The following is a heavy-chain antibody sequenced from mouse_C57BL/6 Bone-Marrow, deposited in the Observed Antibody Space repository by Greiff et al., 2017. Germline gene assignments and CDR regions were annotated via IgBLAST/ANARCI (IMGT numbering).Heavy chain of an antibody. CDR1: GYTFTDYY. D-gene: IGHD2-12*01. CDR2: INPNNGGT. V-gene: IGHV1-26*01. CDR3: ARCYSSWFAY. J-gene: IGHJ3*01. Sequence: VQLQQSGPELVKPGASVKISCKASGYTFTDYYMNWVKQSHGKSLEWIGDINPNNGGTSYNQKFKGKATLTVDKSSSTAYMELRSLTSEDSAVYYCARCYSSWFAYWGRGTLVTVSA.